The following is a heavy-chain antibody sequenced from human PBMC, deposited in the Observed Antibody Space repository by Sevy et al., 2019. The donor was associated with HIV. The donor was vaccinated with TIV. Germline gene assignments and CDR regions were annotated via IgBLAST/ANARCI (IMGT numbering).Heavy chain of an antibody. CDR2: FDPEHDET. D-gene: IGHD3-22*01. J-gene: IGHJ4*02. Sequence: ASVKVSCKVSGYTLTEFAMHWVRQAPGKWLEWMGTFDPEHDETMYAQKFQDRLTLTEDTSTDTAYMELSSLRSEDTAVYYCATTKDYYETSGYPVDYWGQRTLVTVSS. V-gene: IGHV1-24*01. CDR1: GYTLTEFA. CDR3: ATTKDYYETSGYPVDY.